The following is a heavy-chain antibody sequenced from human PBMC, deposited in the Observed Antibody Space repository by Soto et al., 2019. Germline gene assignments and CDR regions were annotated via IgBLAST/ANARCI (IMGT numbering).Heavy chain of an antibody. CDR3: ASEYYYDSSGYYPQYYYYGMDV. J-gene: IGHJ6*02. D-gene: IGHD3-22*01. V-gene: IGHV1-69*13. CDR1: GGTFNNYA. CDR2: IIPIFGTA. Sequence: GASVKVSCKASGGTFNNYAITWVRQAPGQGLEWMGGIIPIFGTANYAQKFQGRVTITADESTSTAYMELSSLRSEDTAVYYCASEYYYDSSGYYPQYYYYGMDVWGQGTTVTVSS.